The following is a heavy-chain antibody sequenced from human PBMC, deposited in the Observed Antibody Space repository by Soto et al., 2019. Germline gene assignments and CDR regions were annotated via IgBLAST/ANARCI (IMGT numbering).Heavy chain of an antibody. CDR1: GFTFSSYA. CDR2: ISYDGSNK. V-gene: IGHV3-30*09. D-gene: IGHD6-25*01. CDR3: ARDRAYEAALSYYFDY. J-gene: IGHJ4*02. Sequence: PGGSLRLSCAASGFTFSSYAMHWVRQAPGKGLEWVAVISYDGSNKYYADSVKGRFAISRDNSKNTLYLQMNSLRAEDTAVYYCARDRAYEAALSYYFDYWGQGTLVTVSS.